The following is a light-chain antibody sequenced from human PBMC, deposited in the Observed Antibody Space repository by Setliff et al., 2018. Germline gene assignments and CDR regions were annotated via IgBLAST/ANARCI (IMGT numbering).Light chain of an antibody. CDR3: SSYTSLSTRI. Sequence: QSVLTQPASVSRSPGQSITISCTGTSSDVGDYKYVSWYQQLPGKAPKLIIFEVSNRPSGIPNRFTGSKSGNTASLSISGLQAEDEADYYCSSYTSLSTRIFGTGTKVTV. CDR2: EVS. V-gene: IGLV2-14*01. J-gene: IGLJ1*01. CDR1: SSDVGDYKY.